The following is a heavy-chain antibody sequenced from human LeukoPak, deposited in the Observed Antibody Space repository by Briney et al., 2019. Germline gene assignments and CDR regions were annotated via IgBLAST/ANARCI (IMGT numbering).Heavy chain of an antibody. CDR2: ISYDGSNK. J-gene: IGHJ5*02. CDR3: ARGRGHIYDPNTTGWFDP. Sequence: GGSLRLSCAASGFTFSSYAMHWVRQAPGKGLEWVAVISYDGSNKYYAESVKGRFTISRDNSKNTLYLQMNSLRAEDTAVYYCARGRGHIYDPNTTGWFDPWGQGTLVTVSS. V-gene: IGHV3-30*04. CDR1: GFTFSSYA. D-gene: IGHD3-3*01.